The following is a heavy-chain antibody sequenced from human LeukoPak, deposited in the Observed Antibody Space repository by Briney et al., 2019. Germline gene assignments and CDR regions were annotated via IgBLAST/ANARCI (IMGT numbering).Heavy chain of an antibody. Sequence: SETLSLTCSVSGASIDSFYWSWIRQSAGKGLEWIGRIYSSGSANYNPSLKSRVTMSVDMSKKQISLKLTSVTAADTALYYCARNMGYCSSTSCYNYFDPWARDSWSPSPQ. CDR1: GASIDSFY. J-gene: IGHJ5*02. V-gene: IGHV4-4*07. D-gene: IGHD2-2*01. CDR3: ARNMGYCSSTSCYNYFDP. CDR2: IYSSGSA.